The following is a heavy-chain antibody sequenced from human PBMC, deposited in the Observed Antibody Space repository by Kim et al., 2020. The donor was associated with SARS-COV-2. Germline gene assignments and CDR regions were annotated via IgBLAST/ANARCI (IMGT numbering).Heavy chain of an antibody. V-gene: IGHV3-53*01. D-gene: IGHD2-2*01. J-gene: IGHJ4*01. CDR3: ARAPQSAAILDY. Sequence: YADSVKGRFTISRDDSKNTRYLQMNSLRAEDTAVYYCARAPQSAAILDYWGHGTLVTVSS.